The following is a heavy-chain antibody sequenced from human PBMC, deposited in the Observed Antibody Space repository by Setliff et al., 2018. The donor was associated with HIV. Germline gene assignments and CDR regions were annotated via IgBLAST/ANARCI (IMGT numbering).Heavy chain of an antibody. D-gene: IGHD4-17*01. CDR1: GGTFSSYA. Sequence: SVKVSCKASGGTFSSYAISWVRQPPGQGLEWMGGFIPIFGTANYAQKFQGRVTITADESTSTAYMELSSLRSEDTAVYYCAKDRDYGDRGDAFDIWGQGTMVTVSS. CDR2: FIPIFGTA. V-gene: IGHV1-69*13. CDR3: AKDRDYGDRGDAFDI. J-gene: IGHJ3*02.